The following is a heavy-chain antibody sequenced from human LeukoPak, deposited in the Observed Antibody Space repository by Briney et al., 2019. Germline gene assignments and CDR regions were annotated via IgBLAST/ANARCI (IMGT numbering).Heavy chain of an antibody. CDR1: GFTFSSYW. Sequence: GGSLRLSCAASGFTFSSYWMSWVRQAPGKGLEWVANIKQDGSEKYYVDSVKGRFTISRDNAKNSLYLQMNSLRAEDTAVYYCAREWYISSCPYYYYGMDVWGQGTTVTVSS. D-gene: IGHD6-13*01. V-gene: IGHV3-7*01. CDR2: IKQDGSEK. J-gene: IGHJ6*02. CDR3: AREWYISSCPYYYYGMDV.